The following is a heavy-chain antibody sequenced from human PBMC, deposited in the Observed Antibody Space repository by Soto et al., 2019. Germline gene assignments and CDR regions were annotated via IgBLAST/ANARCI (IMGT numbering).Heavy chain of an antibody. D-gene: IGHD2-21*02. J-gene: IGHJ4*02. CDR3: ARGDCSRGNTEIDY. CDR2: IYYIGST. CDR1: GGSVSSGSDY. V-gene: IGHV4-61*01. Sequence: QVQLQESGPGLVKPSETLSLTCTVSGGSVSSGSDYWSWIRQPPGTALVWIGFIYYIGSTNYNPSLESRVTISLDASKNQFSLEPSSVTAADTAVYYCARGDCSRGNTEIDYWGQGTLVTVSS.